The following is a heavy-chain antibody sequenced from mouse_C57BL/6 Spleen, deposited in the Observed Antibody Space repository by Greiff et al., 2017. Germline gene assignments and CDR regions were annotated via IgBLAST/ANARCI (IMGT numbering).Heavy chain of an antibody. D-gene: IGHD1-1*01. J-gene: IGHJ3*01. CDR1: GYTFTSYW. CDR2: LDPSDSYT. V-gene: IGHV1-69*01. CDR3: ASVYGGREAWFAY. Sequence: QVQLQQSGAELVMPGASVKLSCKASGYTFTSYWMHWVKQRPGQGLEWIGELDPSDSYTNYNQKFKGKSTLTVDKSSSTAYMQLSSLTSEDSAVYYCASVYGGREAWFAYWGQGTLVTVSA.